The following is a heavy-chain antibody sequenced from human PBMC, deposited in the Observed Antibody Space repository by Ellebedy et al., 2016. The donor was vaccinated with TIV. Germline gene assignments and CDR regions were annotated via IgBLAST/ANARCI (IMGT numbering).Heavy chain of an antibody. CDR3: AKLDSSGYYYGRFDY. Sequence: GESLKISCAASGFTFRNFAMTWVRQAPGRGLEWVSSISSSGVSTDYADSVRGRVPISRDNSKKPLYLQMNSLRADDTALYYCAKLDSSGYYYGRFDYWGQGTLVTVSS. V-gene: IGHV3-23*01. CDR2: ISSSGVST. J-gene: IGHJ4*02. D-gene: IGHD3-22*01. CDR1: GFTFRNFA.